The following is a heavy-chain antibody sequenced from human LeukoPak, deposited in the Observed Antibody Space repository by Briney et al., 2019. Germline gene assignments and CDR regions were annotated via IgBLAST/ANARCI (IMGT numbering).Heavy chain of an antibody. V-gene: IGHV3-66*01. Sequence: GGSLRLSCAASGFTVSNNYMSWVRQAPGKGLEWVSIIYTAGSTYYADSVKGRFTTSRDNSKNTLYFQMNSLRAEDTAVYYCARVGGNCLDYWGQGTLVAVSS. CDR2: IYTAGST. CDR1: GFTVSNNY. CDR3: ARVGGNCLDY. D-gene: IGHD1-26*01. J-gene: IGHJ4*02.